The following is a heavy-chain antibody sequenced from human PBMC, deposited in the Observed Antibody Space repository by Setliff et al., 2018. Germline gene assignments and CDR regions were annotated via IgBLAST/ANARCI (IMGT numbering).Heavy chain of an antibody. Sequence: PSETLPLTCTVSGGSIMNYFWSWIRQPPGKGLEWIGYVYYTGNTNYNPSLKSRLTISVDPSKNQVSLILKSATAADTAVYYCARDRTAYNYGMDVWGQGTSVTVSS. D-gene: IGHD5-18*01. CDR1: GGSIMNYF. CDR2: VYYTGNT. CDR3: ARDRTAYNYGMDV. J-gene: IGHJ6*02. V-gene: IGHV4-59*12.